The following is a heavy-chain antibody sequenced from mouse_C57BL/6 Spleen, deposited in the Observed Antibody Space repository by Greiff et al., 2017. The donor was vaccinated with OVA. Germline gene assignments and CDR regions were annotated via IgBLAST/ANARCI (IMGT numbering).Heavy chain of an antibody. D-gene: IGHD4-1*01. J-gene: IGHJ3*01. CDR2: ISSGGSYT. V-gene: IGHV5-6*01. Sequence: EVQRVESGGDLVKPGGSLKLSCAASGFTFSSYGMSWVRQTPDKRLEWVATISSGGSYTYYPDSVKGRFTISRDNAKNTLYLQMSSLKSEDTAMYYCARQDWVFAYWGQGTLVTVSA. CDR1: GFTFSSYG. CDR3: ARQDWVFAY.